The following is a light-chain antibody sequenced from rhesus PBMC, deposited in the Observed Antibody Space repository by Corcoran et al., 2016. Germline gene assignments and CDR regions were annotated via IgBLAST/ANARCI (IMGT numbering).Light chain of an antibody. V-gene: IGKV1-22*01. CDR2: KAA. CDR3: QQYSSRLT. J-gene: IGKJ4*01. CDR1: QGISSW. Sequence: DIQMTQSPSSLSASVGDTVTITCRTRQGISSWLAWYQQKPGKAPKLLIYKAASLQSGVPSRFSGSGSGTDFTPTLSSLQSEDFATYYCQQYSSRLTFGGGTKVKVK.